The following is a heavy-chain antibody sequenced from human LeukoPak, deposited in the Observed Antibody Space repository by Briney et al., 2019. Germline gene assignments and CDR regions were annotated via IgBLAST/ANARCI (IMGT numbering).Heavy chain of an antibody. J-gene: IGHJ4*02. V-gene: IGHV4-39*07. Sequence: PSETLSLTCTVSGGSISSSSYYWGWIRQPPGKGLEWIGSIYYSGSTYYNPSLKSRVTISVDTSKNQFSLKLSSVTAADTAVYYCARGLRKYDILTGYYPYYFDYWGQGTLVTVSS. CDR2: IYYSGST. D-gene: IGHD3-9*01. CDR3: ARGLRKYDILTGYYPYYFDY. CDR1: GGSISSSSYY.